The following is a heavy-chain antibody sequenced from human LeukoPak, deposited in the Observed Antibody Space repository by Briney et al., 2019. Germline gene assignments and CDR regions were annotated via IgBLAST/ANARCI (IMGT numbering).Heavy chain of an antibody. J-gene: IGHJ4*02. CDR3: ASTRDGDVRGGFDY. CDR1: GFIFSSYS. CDR2: ISSSSSYI. V-gene: IGHV3-21*01. D-gene: IGHD4-17*01. Sequence: PGGSLRLSCAASGFIFSSYSMNWVRQAPGKGLEWVSSISSSSSYIYYADSVKGRFTISRDNAKNSLYLQMNSLRAEDTAVYYCASTRDGDVRGGFDYWGQGTLVTVSS.